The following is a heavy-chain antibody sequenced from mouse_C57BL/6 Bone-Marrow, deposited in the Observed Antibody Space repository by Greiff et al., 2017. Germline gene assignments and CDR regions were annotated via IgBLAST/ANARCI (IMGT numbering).Heavy chain of an antibody. V-gene: IGHV5-17*01. D-gene: IGHD2-12*01. J-gene: IGHJ3*01. Sequence: EVQRVESGGGLVKPGGSLKLSCAASGFTFSDYGMHWVRQAPEKGLEWVAYISSGSSTIYYADTVKGRFNISRDNAKDTLFLQMTSLRSADTAMYYCARGYSSWFAYWGQGTLVTVSA. CDR3: ARGYSSWFAY. CDR1: GFTFSDYG. CDR2: ISSGSSTI.